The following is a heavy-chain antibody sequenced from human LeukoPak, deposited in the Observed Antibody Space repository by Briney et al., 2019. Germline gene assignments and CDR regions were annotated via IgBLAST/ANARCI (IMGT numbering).Heavy chain of an antibody. J-gene: IGHJ4*02. V-gene: IGHV3-23*01. CDR2: ISGSGGST. CDR3: ARSPRYGSGSFPFFFDY. D-gene: IGHD3-10*01. CDR1: GFTFSSYA. Sequence: GGSLRLSCAASGFTFSSYAMSWVRQAPGKGLEWVSAISGSGGSTYYADSVKGRFTTSRDNSKNTLYLQMNSLRAEDTAVYYCARSPRYGSGSFPFFFDYWGQGTLVTVSS.